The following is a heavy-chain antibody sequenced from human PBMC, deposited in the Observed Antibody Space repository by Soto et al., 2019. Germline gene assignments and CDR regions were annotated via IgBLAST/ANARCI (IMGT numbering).Heavy chain of an antibody. Sequence: ASVKVSCKASGYTFSSHAMHWVRQAPGQRLEWLGWINTHNGNTNYAQNLQGRVFMTADTSTNTAYMELRSLRSDDTAIYFCTREGSAPYYYYATDAWGQGTTVTVSS. D-gene: IGHD3-10*01. CDR3: TREGSAPYYYYATDA. CDR2: INTHNGNT. V-gene: IGHV1-3*04. CDR1: GYTFSSHA. J-gene: IGHJ6*02.